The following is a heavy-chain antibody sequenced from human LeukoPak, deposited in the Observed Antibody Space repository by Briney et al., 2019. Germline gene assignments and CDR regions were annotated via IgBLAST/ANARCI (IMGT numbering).Heavy chain of an antibody. D-gene: IGHD2-2*01. V-gene: IGHV4-59*08. CDR2: IYYSGST. CDR3: ARFGYCSSTSCLDAFDI. J-gene: IGHJ3*02. Sequence: SETLSLTCTVSGGSISSYYWSWIRQPPGKGLEWIGYIYYSGSTNYNPSLKSRVTKSVDTSKNQFSLKLSSVTAADTAVYYCARFGYCSSTSCLDAFDIWGQGTMVTVSS. CDR1: GGSISSYY.